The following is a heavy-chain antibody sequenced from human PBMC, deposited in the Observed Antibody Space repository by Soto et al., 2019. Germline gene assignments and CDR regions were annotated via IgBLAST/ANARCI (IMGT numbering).Heavy chain of an antibody. CDR2: IDPGGRYT. CDR1: GYTFINYY. D-gene: IGHD2-15*01. V-gene: IGHV1-46*01. Sequence: VQLVQSGAEVMKPGALVKVSCKASGYTFINYYMHWVRQAPGQGLEWMGLIDPGGRYTKYAQKCQCRVTRTRDTSTSTGYMEMSSLRSEVSAVYYCARISDIKSQEEEYWGQGPLVTVSS. J-gene: IGHJ4*02. CDR3: ARISDIKSQEEEY.